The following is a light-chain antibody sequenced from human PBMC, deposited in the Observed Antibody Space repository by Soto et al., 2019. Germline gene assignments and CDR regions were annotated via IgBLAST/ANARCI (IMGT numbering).Light chain of an antibody. V-gene: IGKV3-15*01. CDR3: QQYNNWPLT. Sequence: EVVMTQSSATLSVSPGEGAALSCRASQSVSSNLAWYQQKPGQAPRLLIYGASTRATGVPARFSGSGSGTEFTLTISSLQSEDFAFYYCQQYNNWPLTFGGGTKVEIK. CDR1: QSVSSN. CDR2: GAS. J-gene: IGKJ4*01.